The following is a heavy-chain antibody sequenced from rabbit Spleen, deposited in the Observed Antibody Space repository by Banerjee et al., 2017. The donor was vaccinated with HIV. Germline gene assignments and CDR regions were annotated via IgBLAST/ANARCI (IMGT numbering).Heavy chain of an antibody. D-gene: IGHD1-1*01. V-gene: IGHV1S40*01. J-gene: IGHJ4*01. CDR2: INAATAKP. CDR3: ARDLVAVIGWNFNL. Sequence: QSLEESGGGLVQPGGSLKLSCKASGFSFNSGYDMCWVRQAPGKGLEWIACINAATAKPVYATWAKGRFTISRTSSTTVTLRMTSLTAADTATYFCARDLVAVIGWNFNLWGPGTLVTVS. CDR1: GFSFNSGYD.